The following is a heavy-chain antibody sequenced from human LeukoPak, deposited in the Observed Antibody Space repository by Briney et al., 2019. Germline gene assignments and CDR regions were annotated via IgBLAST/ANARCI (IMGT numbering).Heavy chain of an antibody. CDR2: IYHGGST. CDR1: GGSISSYNW. CDR3: ARERSTSGTDSDCYFDL. D-gene: IGHD1-1*01. Sequence: SETLSLTCAVSGGSISSYNWWSWVRQPPGKGLEWIGEIYHGGSTNYNPSLKSRVTISVGKPKNQFSLRLSSVTAADTAVYYCARERSTSGTDSDCYFDLWGRGTLVTVSS. V-gene: IGHV4-4*02. J-gene: IGHJ2*01.